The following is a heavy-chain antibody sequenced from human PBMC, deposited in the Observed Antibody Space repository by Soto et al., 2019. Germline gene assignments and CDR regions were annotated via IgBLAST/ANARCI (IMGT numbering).Heavy chain of an antibody. CDR1: GYIFTNFY. CDR2: INPNGGST. D-gene: IGHD6-6*01. J-gene: IGHJ4*02. V-gene: IGHV1-46*03. Sequence: QVQLVQPGAEVKKPGASVKFSCKSSGYIFTNFYIHWVRQAPGQGLEWIGIINPNGGSTNYAQNFQGRGTMTRDTSTSTVYLDRSSLRSEDTAVYYCTRGLASGDYWGQGTLITVSS. CDR3: TRGLASGDY.